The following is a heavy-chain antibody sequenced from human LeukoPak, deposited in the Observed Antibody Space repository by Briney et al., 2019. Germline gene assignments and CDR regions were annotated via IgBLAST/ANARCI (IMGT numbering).Heavy chain of an antibody. Sequence: SETLALTCTVSGGSINNYYWSWIRQPPGKGLEWIGCIYYSGSTNYNPSLKSRVTIFVDTSKNQFSLKLSSVTAADTAVYYCARNYYWGQGTLVTVSS. V-gene: IGHV4-59*08. CDR2: IYYSGST. CDR3: ARNYY. CDR1: GGSINNYY. J-gene: IGHJ4*02.